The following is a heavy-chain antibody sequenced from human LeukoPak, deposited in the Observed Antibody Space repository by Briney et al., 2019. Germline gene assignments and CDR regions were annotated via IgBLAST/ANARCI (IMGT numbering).Heavy chain of an antibody. Sequence: ASVKVSCKASGYTFTSYGISWVRQAPGQGLEWMGWISTYNGCTNYAQNLQGRVTMTTDTSTNTAYMELRSLRSDDTAVYYCGKVGEWFGEFPAIDYWGQGTLVTVSS. V-gene: IGHV1-18*01. D-gene: IGHD3-10*01. CDR3: GKVGEWFGEFPAIDY. CDR2: ISTYNGCT. CDR1: GYTFTSYG. J-gene: IGHJ4*02.